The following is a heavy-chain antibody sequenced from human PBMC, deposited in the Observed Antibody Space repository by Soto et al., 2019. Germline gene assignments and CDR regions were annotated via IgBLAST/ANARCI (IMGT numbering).Heavy chain of an antibody. CDR2: IYYSGST. CDR3: ARTLWFGGRGFDP. J-gene: IGHJ5*02. V-gene: IGHV4-31*03. D-gene: IGHD3-10*01. CDR1: GGSISSGGYY. Sequence: QVQLQESGPGLVKPSQTLSLTCTVSGGSISSGGYYWSWIRQHPGKGLEWIGYIYYSGSTYYNPFVKSRVTMSVDTAKNQFSLKLSSVTAAGTAVYYCARTLWFGGRGFDPWGQGTLVTVSS.